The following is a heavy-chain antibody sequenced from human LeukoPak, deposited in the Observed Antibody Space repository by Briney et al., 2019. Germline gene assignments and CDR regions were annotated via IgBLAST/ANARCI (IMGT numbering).Heavy chain of an antibody. V-gene: IGHV4-39*01. D-gene: IGHD1-26*01. Sequence: PSETPSLTCTVSGGSISGSIYYWGWICQPPGKGLEWIGSVYYSGNTHYNPSLKSRVTMSVDTSKNQFSLNLNSVTAADGGVYFCARHGSGSYYNFFDYWGQGSLVTVSS. CDR3: ARHGSGSYYNFFDY. CDR2: VYYSGNT. CDR1: GGSISGSIYY. J-gene: IGHJ4*02.